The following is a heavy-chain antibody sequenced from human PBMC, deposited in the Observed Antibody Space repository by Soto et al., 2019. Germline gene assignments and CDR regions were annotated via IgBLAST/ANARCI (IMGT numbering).Heavy chain of an antibody. CDR1: GGSISSYY. CDR3: ARLVMQFNYYYYMDV. V-gene: IGHV4-59*08. J-gene: IGHJ6*03. D-gene: IGHD2-21*01. Sequence: SETLSLTCTVSGGSISSYYWSWIRQPPGKGLEWIGYIYYSGSTNYNPSLKSRVTISVDTSKNQFSLKLSSVTAADTAVYYCARLVMQFNYYYYMDVWGKGTTVTVSS. CDR2: IYYSGST.